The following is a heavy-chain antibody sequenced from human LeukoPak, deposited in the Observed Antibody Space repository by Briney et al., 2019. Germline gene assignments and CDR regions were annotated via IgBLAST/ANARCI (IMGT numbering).Heavy chain of an antibody. Sequence: SETLSLTCTVSGGSISSSGYYWGWIRQPPGKGLESIGIIYYSGTTNNNPSLNGRVTISIDRSKTQFSLKLSSVTAADTAIYYYARCDFGSGSYSPRFAYWGQGTLVTVSS. D-gene: IGHD3-10*01. J-gene: IGHJ4*02. CDR1: GGSISSSGYY. CDR3: ARCDFGSGSYSPRFAY. V-gene: IGHV4-39*01. CDR2: IYYSGTT.